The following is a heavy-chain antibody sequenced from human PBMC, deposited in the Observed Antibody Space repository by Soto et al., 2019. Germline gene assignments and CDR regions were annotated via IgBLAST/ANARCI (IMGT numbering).Heavy chain of an antibody. D-gene: IGHD3-10*01. V-gene: IGHV4-39*01. Sequence: SETLSLTCTVSGGSISSSSYYWGWIRQPPGKGLKWIGSIYYSGSTYYNPSLKSRVTISVDTSKNQFSLKLSSVTAADSAVYYCARGGGDYYYYYYMDVWGKGTTVTVSS. CDR3: ARGGGDYYYYYYMDV. J-gene: IGHJ6*03. CDR1: GGSISSSSYY. CDR2: IYYSGST.